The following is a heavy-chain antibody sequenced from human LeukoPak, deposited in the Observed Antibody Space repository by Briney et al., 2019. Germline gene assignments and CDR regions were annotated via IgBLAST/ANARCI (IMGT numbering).Heavy chain of an antibody. Sequence: GGSLRLSCAASGFTFSSYWMHWVRQAPGKGVVWVSRINSDGSRTNYADSVKGRFTISRENAKNKVYVQMNRQRGEDTAVYYCARDYRTYYYDSSGPDYWGQGTLVTVSS. D-gene: IGHD3-22*01. V-gene: IGHV3-74*01. CDR3: ARDYRTYYYDSSGPDY. J-gene: IGHJ4*02. CDR1: GFTFSSYW. CDR2: INSDGSRT.